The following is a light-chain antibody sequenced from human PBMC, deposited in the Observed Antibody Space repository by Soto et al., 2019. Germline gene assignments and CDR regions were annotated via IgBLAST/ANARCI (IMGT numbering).Light chain of an antibody. CDR2: RNN. CDR3: AEWDDTLHGQG. CDR1: RSNIGRNY. V-gene: IGLV1-47*01. Sequence: QSALTQPPSASGTPGQRVSISCSGSRSNIGRNYVYWYQQLPGTAPKLLIQRNNERPSGVPDRFSGSKSGTSVSLAISGLRSEDDATYYCAEWDDTLHGQGFGGGTQLTVL. J-gene: IGLJ3*02.